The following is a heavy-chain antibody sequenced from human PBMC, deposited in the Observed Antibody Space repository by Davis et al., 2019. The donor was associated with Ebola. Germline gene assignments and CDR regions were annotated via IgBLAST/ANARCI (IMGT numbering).Heavy chain of an antibody. D-gene: IGHD3-22*01. CDR1: GGTFSSYA. CDR2: INPSAGYT. CDR3: AREGYYDSSGYYPY. V-gene: IGHV1-69*13. Sequence: SVKVSCKASGGTFSSYAISWVRQAPGQGLEWMGVINPSAGYTNYAQKFQGRVTITADESTSTAYMELSSLRSEDTAVYYCAREGYYDSSGYYPYWGQGTLVTVSS. J-gene: IGHJ4*02.